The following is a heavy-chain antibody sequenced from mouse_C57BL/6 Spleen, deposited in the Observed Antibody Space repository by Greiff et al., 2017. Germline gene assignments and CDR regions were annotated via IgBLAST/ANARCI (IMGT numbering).Heavy chain of an antibody. Sequence: EVQLQQSGPELVKPGASVKISCKASGYTFTDYYMNWVKQSHGKSLEWIGDINPNNGGTSYNQKFKGKATLTVDKSSSTAYMELRSLTSEDSAVYYCARGATVTSPMDYWGQGTSVTVSS. CDR1: GYTFTDYY. CDR3: ARGATVTSPMDY. D-gene: IGHD2-13*01. J-gene: IGHJ4*01. CDR2: INPNNGGT. V-gene: IGHV1-26*01.